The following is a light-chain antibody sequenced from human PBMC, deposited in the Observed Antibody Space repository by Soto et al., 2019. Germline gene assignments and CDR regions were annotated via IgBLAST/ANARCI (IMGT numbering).Light chain of an antibody. V-gene: IGKV3-15*01. CDR3: QQYNNWPRT. CDR2: GAS. J-gene: IGKJ1*01. Sequence: EIVMTQSPATLSVSPGARATLACRASQSVSSNLAWYQQKPGQAPRLIIYGASTRATGIPARFSGSGSGTEFTLTISSLQSEDVAVYYCQQYNNWPRTFGQGTKVDIK. CDR1: QSVSSN.